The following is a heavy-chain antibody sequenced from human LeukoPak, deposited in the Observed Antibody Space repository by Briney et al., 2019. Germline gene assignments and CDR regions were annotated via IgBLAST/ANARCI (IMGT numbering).Heavy chain of an antibody. D-gene: IGHD3-10*01. J-gene: IGHJ4*02. CDR1: GFTLSSYA. CDR3: AKNYYGSGSYYKRLDYFDY. Sequence: PGGPLRLSCAASGFTLSSYAMSWVRQAPGKGLEWVSAISGRGGSTYYADSVKGRFTISRDNSKNTLYLQMNSLRAEDTAVYYCAKNYYGSGSYYKRLDYFDYWGQGTLVTVSS. CDR2: ISGRGGST. V-gene: IGHV3-23*01.